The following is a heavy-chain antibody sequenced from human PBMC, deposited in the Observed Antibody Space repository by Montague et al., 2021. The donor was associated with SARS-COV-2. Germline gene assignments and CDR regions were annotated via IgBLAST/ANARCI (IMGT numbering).Heavy chain of an antibody. CDR1: GFTFSSYN. J-gene: IGHJ6*02. CDR3: AREYSAPRWFGEYNRYGMDV. Sequence: SLRLSCAASGFTFSSYNMHWVRQAPGKGLEWVAVIWFDGSTQFYGDSVKGRFTISRDNSQNTLYLQMNSLRAEDTAVYYCAREYSAPRWFGEYNRYGMDVWGQGTTVTVSS. CDR2: IWFDGSTQ. D-gene: IGHD3-10*01. V-gene: IGHV3-33*08.